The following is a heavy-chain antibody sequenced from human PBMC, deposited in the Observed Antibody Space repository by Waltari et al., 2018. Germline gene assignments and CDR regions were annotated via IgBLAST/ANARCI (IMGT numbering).Heavy chain of an antibody. J-gene: IGHJ4*02. CDR2: ISQSEST. CDR1: GHSISKGYS. Sequence: QVQLQESGPGLVKPSETLSLTCAVSGHSISKGYSWGWIRQPPGRGLEWIGSISQSESTYSNPPLKSRLTISLDTSKSQFSLNLTSVTAADTAIYCCARQHGYGDYSFFDCWGQGALVTVSS. V-gene: IGHV4-38-2*01. CDR3: ARQHGYGDYSFFDC. D-gene: IGHD4-17*01.